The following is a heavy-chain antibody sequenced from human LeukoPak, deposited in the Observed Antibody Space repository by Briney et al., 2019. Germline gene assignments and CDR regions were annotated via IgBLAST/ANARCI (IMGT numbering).Heavy chain of an antibody. CDR1: GFTFSSYA. D-gene: IGHD2-15*01. CDR3: AKDEVVVVAATTSNWFDP. J-gene: IGHJ5*02. CDR2: SSGSGDST. Sequence: GGSLRLSCAGSGFTFSSYAMTLVRQAPGKGLEWVSGSSGSGDSTYYADSVKGRFTISRDNSKNTLYLQMNSLRAEDTAVYYCAKDEVVVVAATTSNWFDPWGQGTLVTVSS. V-gene: IGHV3-23*01.